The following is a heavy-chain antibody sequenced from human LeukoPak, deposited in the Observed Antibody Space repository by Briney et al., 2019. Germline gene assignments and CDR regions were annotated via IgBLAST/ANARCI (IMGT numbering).Heavy chain of an antibody. CDR3: ARLGYGSGSYYHQTWFDP. Sequence: PGGSLRLACAASGFTFSDYYMSWIRQAPGKGLEWVSYISSSVSTIYYADSVKGRFTISRDNAKNSLYLQMNSVIAKDTAVYYCARLGYGSGSYYHQTWFDPWGQGTLVTVSS. J-gene: IGHJ5*02. D-gene: IGHD3-10*01. CDR1: GFTFSDYY. CDR2: ISSSVSTI. V-gene: IGHV3-11*04.